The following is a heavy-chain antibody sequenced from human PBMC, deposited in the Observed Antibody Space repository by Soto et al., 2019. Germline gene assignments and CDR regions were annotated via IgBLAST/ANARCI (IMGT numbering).Heavy chain of an antibody. D-gene: IGHD3-22*01. CDR3: ARGLISGYYLYDAFDI. Sequence: QVQLQESGPGLVKPSEILSLTCTVSGGSISSYYWSWIRQPPGKGLEWIGYIYYSGSTNYNPSLKSRVTISVDTSKNMFSLQLSTVTAADTAVYYCARGLISGYYLYDAFDIWGQGTMVTVSS. J-gene: IGHJ3*02. CDR2: IYYSGST. V-gene: IGHV4-59*01. CDR1: GGSISSYY.